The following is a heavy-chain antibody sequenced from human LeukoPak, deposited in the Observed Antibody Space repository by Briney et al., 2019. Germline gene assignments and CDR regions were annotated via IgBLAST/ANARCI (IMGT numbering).Heavy chain of an antibody. CDR1: GFTFSSYS. D-gene: IGHD3-9*01. Sequence: GGSLRLSCAASGFTFSSYSMNWVRQAPGKGLEWVSYISSSGTTIHYADSVKGRFTISRDNAKNSLYLQMNSLRVEDTAIYYCAREKRYFDWLLIGGYFDSWGQGTLVTVSS. CDR2: ISSSGTTI. J-gene: IGHJ4*02. CDR3: AREKRYFDWLLIGGYFDS. V-gene: IGHV3-48*04.